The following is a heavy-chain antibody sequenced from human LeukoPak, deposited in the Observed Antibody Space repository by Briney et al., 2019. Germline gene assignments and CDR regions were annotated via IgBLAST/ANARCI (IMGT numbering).Heavy chain of an antibody. CDR3: ARGRFLDAFDI. CDR2: IYYSGST. D-gene: IGHD3-3*01. Sequence: PSETLSLTCSVSGGSISGYYWSWIRQPPGQGLEWIGYIYYSGSTNYNPYLKSRVTISVDTSKNQFSLKLSSVTAADTAVYYCARGRFLDAFDIWGQGTMVTVSS. CDR1: GGSISGYY. J-gene: IGHJ3*02. V-gene: IGHV4-59*01.